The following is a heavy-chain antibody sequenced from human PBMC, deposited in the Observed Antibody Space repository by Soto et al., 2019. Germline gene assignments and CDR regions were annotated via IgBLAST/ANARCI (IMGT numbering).Heavy chain of an antibody. D-gene: IGHD3-3*01. CDR3: ASYDFWSGYFDWGAFDI. V-gene: IGHV3-7*01. J-gene: IGHJ3*02. CDR2: IKQDGSEK. Sequence: PGGSLRLSCAASGFTFSSYWMSWVRQAPGKGLEWVANIKQDGSEKYYVDSVKGRFTISRDNAKNSLYLQMNSLRAEDTAVYYCASYDFWSGYFDWGAFDIWGQGTMVTVSS. CDR1: GFTFSSYW.